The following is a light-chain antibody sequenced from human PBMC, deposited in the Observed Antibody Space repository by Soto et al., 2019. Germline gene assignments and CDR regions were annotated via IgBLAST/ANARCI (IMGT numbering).Light chain of an antibody. V-gene: IGKV3-11*01. CDR2: DAS. Sequence: EIVLTQSPVTLSLSPGERATLSCRASQTINNYLAWYQQKPGQAPRLLIYDASNRATGIPARFRGSGSGTDFTLTISSLEPEDFALYYCQQRSNWPRTFGQGTKVEIK. J-gene: IGKJ1*01. CDR3: QQRSNWPRT. CDR1: QTINNY.